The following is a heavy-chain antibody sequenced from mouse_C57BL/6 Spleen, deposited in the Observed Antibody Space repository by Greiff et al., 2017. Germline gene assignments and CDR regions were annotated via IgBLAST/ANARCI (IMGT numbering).Heavy chain of an antibody. J-gene: IGHJ4*01. D-gene: IGHD2-3*01. CDR1: GFSLTSYG. Sequence: QVQLQQSGPGLVQPSQSLSITCTVSGFSLTSYGVHWVRQSPGKGLEWLGVIWSGGSTDSNAAFISRLSIRKDNSKSQVFFNMHSLQADATAIYYCPKNWGLLRPSCALDYWGQGTSVPVSS. CDR2: IWSGGST. V-gene: IGHV2-2*01. CDR3: PKNWGLLRPSCALDY.